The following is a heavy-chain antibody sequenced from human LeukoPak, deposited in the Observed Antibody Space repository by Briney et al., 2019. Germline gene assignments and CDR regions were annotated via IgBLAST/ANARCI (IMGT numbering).Heavy chain of an antibody. J-gene: IGHJ6*02. CDR3: AKLNDNYYYYGMDV. CDR1: GFTFSSYA. D-gene: IGHD2-8*01. CDR2: ISGSGGST. V-gene: IGHV3-23*01. Sequence: PGGSLRLSYAASGFTFSSYAMSWVRQAPGKGLEWVPAISGSGGSTYYADSVKGRFTISRDNSKNTLYLQMNGLRAEDTAVYYCAKLNDNYYYYGMDVWGQGTTVTVSS.